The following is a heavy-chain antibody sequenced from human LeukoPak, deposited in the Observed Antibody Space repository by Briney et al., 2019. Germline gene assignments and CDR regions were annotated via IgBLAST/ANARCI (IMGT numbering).Heavy chain of an antibody. Sequence: GRSLRLSCAASGFTFDDYAMHWVRQAPGKGLEWVSGISWNSGSIGYADSVKGRFTISRDNAKNSLYLQMNSLRSEDTALYYCAKDNIRIVVAGTIDYWGQGTLVTVSS. V-gene: IGHV3-9*01. CDR2: ISWNSGSI. J-gene: IGHJ4*02. D-gene: IGHD6-19*01. CDR3: AKDNIRIVVAGTIDY. CDR1: GFTFDDYA.